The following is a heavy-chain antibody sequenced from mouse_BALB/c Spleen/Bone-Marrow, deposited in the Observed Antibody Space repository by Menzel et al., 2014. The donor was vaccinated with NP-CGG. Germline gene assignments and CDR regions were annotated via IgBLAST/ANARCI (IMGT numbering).Heavy chain of an antibody. CDR2: ISYDGSN. CDR1: GYSITSGYY. CDR3: ARGGYGFPFDY. J-gene: IGHJ2*01. Sequence: EVKLQESGPGLVKPSQSLSLTCSVTGYSITSGYYWNWIRQFPGNKLEWMGYISYDGSNNYNPSLKNRISITRDTSKNQFFLKLNPVTTEDTATYYCARGGYGFPFDYWGQGTTLTVSS. V-gene: IGHV3-6*02. D-gene: IGHD2-10*02.